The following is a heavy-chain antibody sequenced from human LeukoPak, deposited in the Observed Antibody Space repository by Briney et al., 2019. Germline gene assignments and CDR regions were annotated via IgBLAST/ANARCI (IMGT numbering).Heavy chain of an antibody. CDR2: ISAYNGNT. Sequence: GASVKVSCKASGYTFTSYGISWVRQAPGQGLEWMGWISAYNGNTNCAQKLQGRVTMTTDTSTSTAYMELRSLRSDDTAVYYCARQSAYYYDSSGYSLYYFDYWGQGTLVTVSS. CDR1: GYTFTSYG. D-gene: IGHD3-22*01. V-gene: IGHV1-18*01. CDR3: ARQSAYYYDSSGYSLYYFDY. J-gene: IGHJ4*02.